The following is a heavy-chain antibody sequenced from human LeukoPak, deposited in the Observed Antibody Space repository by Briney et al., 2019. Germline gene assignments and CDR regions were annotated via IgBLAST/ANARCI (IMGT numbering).Heavy chain of an antibody. Sequence: ASVTVSCKAFGYTFTSNYMHWVRQAPGQGPEWMGVISPSGGSTTYAQKFQGRVTLTRDMSTSTDYLELSSLRSEDTAVYYCARGYSYGFDDHDYWGQGTLVTVSS. CDR3: ARGYSYGFDDHDY. J-gene: IGHJ4*02. CDR2: ISPSGGST. V-gene: IGHV1-46*01. CDR1: GYTFTSNY. D-gene: IGHD5-18*01.